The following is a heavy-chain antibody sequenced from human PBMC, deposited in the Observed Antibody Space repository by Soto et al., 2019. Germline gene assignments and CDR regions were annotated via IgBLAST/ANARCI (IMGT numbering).Heavy chain of an antibody. CDR2: IWYDGSNK. CDR3: AREGVDTAMGAFDY. CDR1: GFTFSRYG. D-gene: IGHD5-18*01. Sequence: PGGSLRLSCAASGFTFSRYGMHWVRQAPGKGLEWVAVIWYDGSNKYYGDSVKGRFTISRDNSKNTLYLQMHSLRAEDTAVYFCAREGVDTAMGAFDYWGQGALVTV. J-gene: IGHJ4*02. V-gene: IGHV3-33*01.